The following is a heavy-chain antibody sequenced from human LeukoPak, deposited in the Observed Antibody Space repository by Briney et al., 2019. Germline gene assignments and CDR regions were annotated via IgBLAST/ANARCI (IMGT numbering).Heavy chain of an antibody. CDR2: IISDGSST. J-gene: IGHJ5*02. CDR3: ARDQAAAAFGGLFDP. D-gene: IGHD6-13*01. Sequence: GGSLRLSCAASGFTFSCYWMHWVRQAPGKGLVWVSRIISDGSSTSYADSVKGRFTISRDNAKNTLYLQMNSLRAEDTAIYYCARDQAAAAFGGLFDPWGQGTLVTVSS. CDR1: GFTFSCYW. V-gene: IGHV3-74*01.